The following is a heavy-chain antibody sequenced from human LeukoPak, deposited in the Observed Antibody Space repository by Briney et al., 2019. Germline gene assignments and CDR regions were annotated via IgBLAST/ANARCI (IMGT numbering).Heavy chain of an antibody. CDR3: ARERYSSSWYRGDFDY. Sequence: GGSLRLSCAASGFTFDDYAMHWVRQAPGKGLEWVSGISWNSGSIGYADSVKGRFTISRDNAKNSLYLQMNSLRAEDTAVYYCARERYSSSWYRGDFDYWGQGTLVTVSS. V-gene: IGHV3-9*01. J-gene: IGHJ4*02. D-gene: IGHD6-13*01. CDR1: GFTFDDYA. CDR2: ISWNSGSI.